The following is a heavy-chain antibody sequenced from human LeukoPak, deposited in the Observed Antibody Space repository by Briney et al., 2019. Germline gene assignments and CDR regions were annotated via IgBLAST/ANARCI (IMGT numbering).Heavy chain of an antibody. Sequence: GGSLRLSCAASGFTFSSYSMNWVRQAPGKGLEWVSYISSSSSTIYYADSVKGRFTISRDNAKNSLYLQMNSLRAEDTAVYYCARHSKSYGSGSYEGGYWGQGTLVTVSS. CDR2: ISSSSSTI. V-gene: IGHV3-48*04. D-gene: IGHD3-10*01. J-gene: IGHJ4*02. CDR3: ARHSKSYGSGSYEGGY. CDR1: GFTFSSYS.